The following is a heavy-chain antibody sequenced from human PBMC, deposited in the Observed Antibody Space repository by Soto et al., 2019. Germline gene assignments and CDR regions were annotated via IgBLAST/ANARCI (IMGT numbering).Heavy chain of an antibody. CDR2: ISYDGINN. J-gene: IGHJ6*02. Sequence: PGGSLRLSCAASGFIFSSYGMHWVRQAPGKGLEWVALISYDGINNYYGDSVKGRFTISRDNSKNTLYLQMHSLRAEDAAVYYCAKDREKAAAGVYGMDVCGQGPTVTVYS. D-gene: IGHD6-13*01. V-gene: IGHV3-30*18. CDR3: AKDREKAAAGVYGMDV. CDR1: GFIFSSYG.